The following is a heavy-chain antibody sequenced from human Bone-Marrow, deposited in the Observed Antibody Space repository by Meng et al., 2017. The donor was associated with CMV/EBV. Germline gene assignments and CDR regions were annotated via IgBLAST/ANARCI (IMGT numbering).Heavy chain of an antibody. CDR3: ARDTGSWELTSPDDVFDI. CDR2: IIHFLNIT. D-gene: IGHD1-7*01. J-gene: IGHJ3*02. Sequence: SVKVSCKASGGTFSSYTVNWVRQAPGQGLEWMGRIIHFLNITNYAEKFQGRVTITADKSTSTAYMELSSLRSEDTAVYYCARDTGSWELTSPDDVFDIWGQGTMVTVSS. CDR1: GGTFSSYT. V-gene: IGHV1-69*04.